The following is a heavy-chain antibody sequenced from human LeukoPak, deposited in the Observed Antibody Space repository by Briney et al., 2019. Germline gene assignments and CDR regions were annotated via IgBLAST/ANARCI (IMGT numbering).Heavy chain of an antibody. J-gene: IGHJ3*01. CDR3: AKGRVIYYDTTGYRPDDSFDF. CDR2: ISGSGGST. D-gene: IGHD3-22*01. CDR1: GFTFSSYA. Sequence: GGSLRLSCAASGFTFSSYAMSWVRQAPGKGLEWVSAISGSGGSTYYADSVKGRFTISRDNSKNTLYLQMNSLRAEDTAVYYCAKGRVIYYDTTGYRPDDSFDFWGQGTMITVSS. V-gene: IGHV3-23*01.